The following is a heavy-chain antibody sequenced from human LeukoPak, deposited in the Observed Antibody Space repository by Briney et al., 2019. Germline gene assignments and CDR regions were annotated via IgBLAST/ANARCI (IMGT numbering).Heavy chain of an antibody. J-gene: IGHJ6*03. V-gene: IGHV4-34*01. D-gene: IGHD3-9*01. CDR2: INHSGST. CDR3: ARRPVYDILTGYVGYYYYYMDV. Sequence: SETLSLTCTVSGGSISGYYWSWIRQPPGKGLEWIGEINHSGSTNYNPSLKSRVTISVDTSKNQFSLKLSSVTAADTAVYYCARRPVYDILTGYVGYYYYYMDVWGKGTTVTISS. CDR1: GGSISGYY.